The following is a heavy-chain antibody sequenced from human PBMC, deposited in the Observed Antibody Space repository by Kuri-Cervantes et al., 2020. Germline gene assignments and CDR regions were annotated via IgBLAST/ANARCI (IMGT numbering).Heavy chain of an antibody. D-gene: IGHD4-17*01. CDR1: GGSISSSSYY. CDR2: IYYSGST. J-gene: IGHJ4*02. Sequence: SETLSLTCTVSGGSISSSSYYWGWIRQPPGKGLEWIGSIYYSGSTYYNPSLKSRVTMSVDTSKNQFSLKLSSVTAADTAVYYCAREAAVTKFSRRAGFDDWGQGTLVTVSS. V-gene: IGHV4-39*07. CDR3: AREAAVTKFSRRAGFDD.